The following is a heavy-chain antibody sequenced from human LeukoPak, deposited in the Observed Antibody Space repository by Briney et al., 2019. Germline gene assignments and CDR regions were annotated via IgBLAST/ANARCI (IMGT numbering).Heavy chain of an antibody. V-gene: IGHV3-21*01. J-gene: IGHJ4*02. CDR3: AGEVAIVVEPAANTIDY. D-gene: IGHD2-2*01. Sequence: GGSLRLSCAASGFTFRDYTMNWVRQAPGKGLEWVSAISKSSTYIKYADSVKGRFTVSRDNAKNSLFLQMNSLRVEDTAVYYCAGEVAIVVEPAANTIDYWGQGTRVTVSS. CDR1: GFTFRDYT. CDR2: ISKSSTYI.